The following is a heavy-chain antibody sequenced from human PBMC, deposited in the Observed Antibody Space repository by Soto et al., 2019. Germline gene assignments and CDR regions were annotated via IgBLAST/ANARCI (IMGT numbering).Heavy chain of an antibody. CDR2: VIGSGVNV. CDR1: GFTFSNYA. V-gene: IGHV3-23*01. Sequence: VGSLRLSCTASGFTFSNYAINWVRLAPGKRLEWVSSVIGSGVNVFYADSVKGRFTISRDNSKNTVYLEMNSLRADDTAEYFCAKGSAFECKGAICYPFDHWGRGTLVTVSS. J-gene: IGHJ4*02. CDR3: AKGSAFECKGAICYPFDH. D-gene: IGHD3-10*01.